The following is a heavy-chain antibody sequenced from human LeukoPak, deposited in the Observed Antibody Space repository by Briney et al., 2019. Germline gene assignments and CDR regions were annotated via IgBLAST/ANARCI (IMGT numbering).Heavy chain of an antibody. D-gene: IGHD3-10*01. CDR2: YDPEDDER. CDR1: GHTLPYLS. J-gene: IGHJ4*02. Sequence: ASVKVSCKAFGHTLPYLSIHWVRQAPGKGLEWMGGYDPEDDERIYSEKFLGRVTLTEDTSTDTAYMELTSLRSDDTAVYYCSTETAGNYWGQGTLVTVSS. CDR3: STETAGNY. V-gene: IGHV1-24*01.